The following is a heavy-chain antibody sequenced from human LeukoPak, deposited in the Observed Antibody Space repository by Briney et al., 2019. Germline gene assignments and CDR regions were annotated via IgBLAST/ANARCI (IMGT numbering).Heavy chain of an antibody. Sequence: ASVKVSCKASGYTFTSYGISWVRQAPGQGLEWMGWISAYNGNTNYAQKLQGRVTMTTDTSTSTAYMELRSLRSDGTAVYYCARAHVDTAMVTWFDPWGQGTLVTVSS. CDR3: ARAHVDTAMVTWFDP. J-gene: IGHJ5*02. D-gene: IGHD5-18*01. CDR1: GYTFTSYG. V-gene: IGHV1-18*01. CDR2: ISAYNGNT.